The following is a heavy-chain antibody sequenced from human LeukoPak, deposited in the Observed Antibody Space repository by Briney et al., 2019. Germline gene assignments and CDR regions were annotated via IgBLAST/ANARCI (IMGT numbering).Heavy chain of an antibody. D-gene: IGHD1-26*01. Sequence: GGSLRLSCAASGFTFSSYSMSWVRQTPGKGLEWVSSISSSSYIYYADSVKGRFTISRDNAKNSLYLQMNSLRAEDTAAYYCARAGYSGLTAFDYWGQGTLVTVSS. CDR1: GFTFSSYS. J-gene: IGHJ4*02. CDR2: ISSSSYI. CDR3: ARAGYSGLTAFDY. V-gene: IGHV3-21*01.